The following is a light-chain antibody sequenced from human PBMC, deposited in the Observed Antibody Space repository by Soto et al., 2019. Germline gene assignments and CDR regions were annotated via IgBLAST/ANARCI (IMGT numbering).Light chain of an antibody. CDR2: EVT. V-gene: IGLV2-14*01. CDR3: SSYTSSSTLYV. CDR1: SSDVGGYNY. J-gene: IGLJ1*01. Sequence: QSALTQPASVSGSPGQSITISCTGTSSDVGGYNYVCWYKQHPGKAPQLMIYEVTNRPSGVSDRFSGSKSGNTASLTISGLQAEDEADYYCSSYTSSSTLYVFGTGTMVTVL.